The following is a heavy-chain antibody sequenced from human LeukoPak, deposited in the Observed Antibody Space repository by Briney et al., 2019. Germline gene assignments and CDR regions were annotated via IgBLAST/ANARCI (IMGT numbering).Heavy chain of an antibody. Sequence: ASVKLSCKASGFTFTGYYIHWVRQAPGQGLEWMGWVNPNSGGTNYAQMFQGRVTMTRDTSINTAYMEPSGLRSVDTAVYYCARDSYGGNWSLGYWGQGTLVTVSS. CDR2: VNPNSGGT. D-gene: IGHD4-23*01. J-gene: IGHJ4*02. CDR3: ARDSYGGNWSLGY. CDR1: GFTFTGYY. V-gene: IGHV1-2*02.